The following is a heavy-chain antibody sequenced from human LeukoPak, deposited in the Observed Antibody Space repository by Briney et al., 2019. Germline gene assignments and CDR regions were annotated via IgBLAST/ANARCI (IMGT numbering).Heavy chain of an antibody. CDR1: GFIFSDYG. J-gene: IGHJ6*04. Sequence: PRGSLRLSCEVSGFIFSDYGMHWVRQAPGKGLEWVSFIWSDGKNAFYSDSAKGRFTISRDNFRNTLHLQMDSLRLDDSGVYYCGKDPGATARGFHLDVWGKGTTVAVST. CDR3: GKDPGATARGFHLDV. CDR2: IWSDGKNA. V-gene: IGHV3-30*02. D-gene: IGHD1-1*01.